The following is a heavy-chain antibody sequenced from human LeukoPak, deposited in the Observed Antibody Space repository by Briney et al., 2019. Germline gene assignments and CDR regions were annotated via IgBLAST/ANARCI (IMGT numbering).Heavy chain of an antibody. D-gene: IGHD4-17*01. CDR2: IRSKAYGGTT. J-gene: IGHJ4*02. CDR3: TRRGDYGDYYFDY. CDR1: GFTFGDYA. Sequence: GGSLRLPCTASGFTFGDYAMSWFRQAPGKGLEWVGFIRSKAYGGTTEYAASVKGRFTISRDDSKSIAYLQMNSLKTEDTAVYYCTRRGDYGDYYFDYWGQGTLVTVSS. V-gene: IGHV3-49*03.